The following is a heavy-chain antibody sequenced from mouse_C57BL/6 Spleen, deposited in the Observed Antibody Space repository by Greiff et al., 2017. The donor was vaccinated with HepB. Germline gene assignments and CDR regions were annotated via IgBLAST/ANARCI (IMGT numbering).Heavy chain of an antibody. V-gene: IGHV5-17*01. CDR2: ISSGSSTI. CDR1: GFTFSDYG. J-gene: IGHJ1*03. CDR3: ARGANYYSSSYWYFDV. Sequence: EVKVVESGGGLVKPGGSLKLSCAASGFTFSDYGMPWVRQAPEKGLEWVAYISSGSSTIYYADTVKGRFTISRDNAKNTLFLQMTSLRSEDTAMYYCARGANYYSSSYWYFDVWGTGTTVTVSS. D-gene: IGHD1-1*01.